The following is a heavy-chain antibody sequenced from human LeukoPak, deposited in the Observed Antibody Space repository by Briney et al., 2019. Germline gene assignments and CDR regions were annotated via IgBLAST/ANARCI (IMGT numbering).Heavy chain of an antibody. J-gene: IGHJ4*02. CDR2: MYYSGST. V-gene: IGHV4-39*07. Sequence: PSETLSLTCTVSGGSISSNSYYWGWIRQPPGKGLEWIGSMYYSGSTNYNPSLKSRVTISVDTSKNQFSLKLSSVTAADTAVYYCARGQRLVRGVDYWGQGTLVTVSS. D-gene: IGHD3-10*01. CDR1: GGSISSNSYY. CDR3: ARGQRLVRGVDY.